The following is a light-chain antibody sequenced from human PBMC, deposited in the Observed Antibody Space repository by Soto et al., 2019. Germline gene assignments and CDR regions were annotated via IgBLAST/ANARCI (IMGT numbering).Light chain of an antibody. Sequence: QSVLTQPRSVSGSPGQSVTISCTGTSSDFGGYNYVSWYQHHPGKAPKPMIYDVSERPSGVPDRFSGSKSGNTASLTISGLQAEDEADYYCSSYTSSSTLAFGTGTKVTVL. CDR3: SSYTSSSTLA. V-gene: IGLV2-11*01. CDR1: SSDFGGYNY. J-gene: IGLJ1*01. CDR2: DVS.